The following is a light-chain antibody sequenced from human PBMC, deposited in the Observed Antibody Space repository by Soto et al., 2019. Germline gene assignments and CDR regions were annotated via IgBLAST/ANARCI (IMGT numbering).Light chain of an antibody. CDR1: SSNLGNNY. J-gene: IGLJ2*01. Sequence: QYVLTQPHSVSAAPGQKVTISCSGSSSNLGNNYVSWYQQLPGTAPKLLIYDNNKRPSGIPDRFSGSKSGTSATLGITGLQTGDEADYYCGTLDSSLSAGVFGGGTKLTVL. V-gene: IGLV1-51*01. CDR3: GTLDSSLSAGV. CDR2: DNN.